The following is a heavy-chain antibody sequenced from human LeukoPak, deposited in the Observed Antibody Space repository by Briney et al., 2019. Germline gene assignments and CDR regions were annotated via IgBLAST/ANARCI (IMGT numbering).Heavy chain of an antibody. CDR3: AKEQEYQLLYGTDGYLDY. D-gene: IGHD2-2*02. J-gene: IGHJ4*02. CDR2: IRYDGSNK. Sequence: GGSLRLSCAASGFTFSSYGMHWVRQAPGKGLEWVAFIRYDGSNKYHADSVKGRFTISRDNSKNTLYLQMNSLRAEDTAVYYCAKEQEYQLLYGTDGYLDYWGQGTLVTVSS. CDR1: GFTFSSYG. V-gene: IGHV3-30*02.